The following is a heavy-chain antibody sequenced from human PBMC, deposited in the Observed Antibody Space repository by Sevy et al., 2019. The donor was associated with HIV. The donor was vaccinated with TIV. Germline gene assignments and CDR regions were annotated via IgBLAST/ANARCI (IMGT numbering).Heavy chain of an antibody. CDR1: GGPISSYY. CDR3: ARAPPVRSGDDSLNWFDP. Sequence: SETLSLTCSVSGGPISSYYWSWIRQPPGKRLEWIGYIHYSGSTNYNPSLNSPLTISVDTSKNQFSLRLTSVTAADTAVYYCARAPPVRSGDDSLNWFDPWGQGILVTVSS. D-gene: IGHD5-12*01. V-gene: IGHV4-59*01. J-gene: IGHJ5*02. CDR2: IHYSGST.